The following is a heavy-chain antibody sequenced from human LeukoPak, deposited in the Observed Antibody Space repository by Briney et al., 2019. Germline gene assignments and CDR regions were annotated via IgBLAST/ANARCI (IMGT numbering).Heavy chain of an antibody. V-gene: IGHV3-23*01. CDR3: ARGGRLGVVLYYYYMDV. D-gene: IGHD3-3*01. CDR2: VSGSGDST. J-gene: IGHJ6*03. CDR1: GFTFNDYA. Sequence: PGGSLRLACAASGFTFNDYAMSWVRQAPGQGLQWVSSVSGSGDSTEYADSVKGRFTISRDNSKNTLYLQMNSLRAEDTAVYYCARGGRLGVVLYYYYMDVWGKGTTVTVSS.